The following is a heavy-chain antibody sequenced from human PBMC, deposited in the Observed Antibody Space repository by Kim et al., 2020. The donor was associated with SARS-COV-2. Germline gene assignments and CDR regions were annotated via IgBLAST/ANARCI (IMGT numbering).Heavy chain of an antibody. Sequence: ASVKVSCKASGYTFTSYGISWVRQAPGQGLEWMGWISAYNGNTNYTQKLQGRVTMTTDTSTSTAYMELRSLRSDDTAVYYCARDGATVTSGVGLYYYYYGMDVWGQGTTVTVSS. CDR3: ARDGATVTSGVGLYYYYYGMDV. V-gene: IGHV1-18*01. J-gene: IGHJ6*02. CDR1: GYTFTSYG. D-gene: IGHD4-17*01. CDR2: ISAYNGNT.